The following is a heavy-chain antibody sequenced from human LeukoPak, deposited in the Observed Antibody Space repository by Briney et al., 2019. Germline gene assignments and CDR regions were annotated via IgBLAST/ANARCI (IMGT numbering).Heavy chain of an antibody. V-gene: IGHV4-59*01. Sequence: SETLSLTCAVYGGSFSGYYWSWIRQPPGKGLEWIGYVYYTGSTNYNPSLRSRVTMSLGTSKNQFSLKLSSVTAADTAVYYCARSPSGNYLSFDFWGQGTLVTVSS. CDR3: ARSPSGNYLSFDF. D-gene: IGHD1-26*01. CDR1: GGSFSGYY. CDR2: VYYTGST. J-gene: IGHJ4*02.